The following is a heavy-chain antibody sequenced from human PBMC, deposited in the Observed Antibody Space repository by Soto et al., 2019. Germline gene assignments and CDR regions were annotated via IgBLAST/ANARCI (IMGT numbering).Heavy chain of an antibody. Sequence: QVQLQQWGAGLLKPSETLSLTCAVYGGSFSGYYWSWIRQPPGKGLEWIGEINHSGSTNYNPSLKSRVTISVDTSKNQSSLKLSSVTAADTAVYYCARARASYYGSGSDYYYYYMDVWGKGTTVTVSS. J-gene: IGHJ6*03. CDR2: INHSGST. CDR1: GGSFSGYY. CDR3: ARARASYYGSGSDYYYYYMDV. V-gene: IGHV4-34*01. D-gene: IGHD3-10*01.